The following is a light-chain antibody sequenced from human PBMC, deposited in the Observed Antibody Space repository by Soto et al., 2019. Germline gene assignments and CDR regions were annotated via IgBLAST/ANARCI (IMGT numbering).Light chain of an antibody. V-gene: IGLV2-14*03. CDR3: SSYIPNNSTYV. CDR2: DVS. J-gene: IGLJ1*01. Sequence: QSAPTQPAPLSGSPGQSITLSCPGNSSDVGGYNYVSWYQHHPGKAPKRMIHDVSNRPSGVSNRFSGSKSGNTASLTISGLQAEDEADYYCSSYIPNNSTYVFGTGTKVTVL. CDR1: SSDVGGYNY.